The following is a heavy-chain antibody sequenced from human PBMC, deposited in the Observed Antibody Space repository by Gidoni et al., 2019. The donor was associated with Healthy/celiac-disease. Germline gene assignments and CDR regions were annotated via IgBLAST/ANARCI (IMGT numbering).Heavy chain of an antibody. J-gene: IGHJ3*02. CDR1: GYTFTSYY. CDR3: ARRDSSGYFAFDI. Sequence: QVQLVQSGAEVKKPGASVKVSCKASGYTFTSYYMHWVRQAPGQGLEWMGIINPSGGSTRYAQKFQGRVTMTRDTSTSTVYMELSSLRSEDTAVYYCARRDSSGYFAFDIWGQGTMVTVSS. D-gene: IGHD3-22*01. CDR2: INPSGGST. V-gene: IGHV1-46*03.